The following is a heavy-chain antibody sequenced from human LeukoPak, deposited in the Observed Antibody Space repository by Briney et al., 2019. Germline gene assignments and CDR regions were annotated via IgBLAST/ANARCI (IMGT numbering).Heavy chain of an antibody. J-gene: IGHJ4*02. CDR2: IYPGDSDT. D-gene: IGHD3-10*01. Sequence: GESLKISCKGSGYSFTSYWIGWVRQMPGKGLEWMGIIYPGDSDTRYSPSFQGQVTISADKSITTAYVQWTSLKASDTAIYYCATRYTSGNYYDYWGQGTLVTVSS. CDR1: GYSFTSYW. V-gene: IGHV5-51*01. CDR3: ATRYTSGNYYDY.